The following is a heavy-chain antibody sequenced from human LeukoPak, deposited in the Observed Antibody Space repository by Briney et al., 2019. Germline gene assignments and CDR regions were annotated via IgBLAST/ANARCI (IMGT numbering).Heavy chain of an antibody. CDR3: ARACYDSSGFDAFDI. CDR2: INHSGST. V-gene: IGHV4-34*01. J-gene: IGHJ3*02. Sequence: PSETLSLTCAVYGGSFSGYYWSWIRQPPGKGLEWIGEINHSGSTNYNPSLKSRVTISVDTPKNQFSLKLSSVTAADTAVYYCARACYDSSGFDAFDIWGQGTMATVSS. CDR1: GGSFSGYY. D-gene: IGHD3-22*01.